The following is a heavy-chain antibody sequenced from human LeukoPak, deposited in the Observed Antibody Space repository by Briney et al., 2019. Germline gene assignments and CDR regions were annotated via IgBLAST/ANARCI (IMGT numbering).Heavy chain of an antibody. CDR2: ISSSSSYI. CDR1: GFTFSNHW. V-gene: IGHV3-21*01. CDR3: ARAVGGKGYFDY. J-gene: IGHJ4*02. Sequence: GGSLRLSCGASGFTFSNHWMHWVRQAPGKGLEWVSSISSSSSYIYYADSVKGRFTISRDNAKNSLYLQMNSLRAEDTAVYYCARAVGGKGYFDYWGQGTLVTVSS. D-gene: IGHD4-23*01.